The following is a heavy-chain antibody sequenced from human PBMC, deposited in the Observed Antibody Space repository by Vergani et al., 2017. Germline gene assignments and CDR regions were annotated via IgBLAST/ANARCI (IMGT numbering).Heavy chain of an antibody. Sequence: EVQLVESGGGLVQPGGSLRLSCAASGFTFSSYEMNWVRQAPGKGLEWVSYISSSGSTIYYADSVKGRFTISRDNAKNSLYLQMDSLRAEDTAVYYCARAEGPRGMDVWGQGTTVTVSS. CDR1: GFTFSSYE. J-gene: IGHJ6*02. CDR2: ISSSGSTI. CDR3: ARAEGPRGMDV. V-gene: IGHV3-48*03.